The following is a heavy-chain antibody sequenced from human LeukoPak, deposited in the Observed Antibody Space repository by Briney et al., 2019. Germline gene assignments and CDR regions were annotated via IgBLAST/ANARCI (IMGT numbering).Heavy chain of an antibody. J-gene: IGHJ4*02. CDR1: GFTFSFYN. CDR2: ISRDSITT. Sequence: GGSLRLSCAAYGFTFSFYNMNWVRQAPGKGLEWVSYISRDSITTYYADSVKGRFTISRDNAKNSLYLQMNSLRDEDTAVYFCARDLLDYWGQGTLVTVSS. CDR3: ARDLLDY. V-gene: IGHV3-48*02.